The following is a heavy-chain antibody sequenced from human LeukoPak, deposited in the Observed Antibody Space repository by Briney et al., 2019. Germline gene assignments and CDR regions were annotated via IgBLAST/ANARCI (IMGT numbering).Heavy chain of an antibody. CDR2: IHYSGSA. V-gene: IGHV4-34*01. CDR1: GGSFSGYY. CDR3: ARGQWFRAF. J-gene: IGHJ4*02. Sequence: SETLSLTCAVYGGSFSGYYWTWIRQPPGKGLEWIGEIHYSGSATYNPSLKSRVTISVDTSKNQFSLKMNSMTAADTAVYYCARGQWFRAFWSRGTPVTVSS. D-gene: IGHD3-10*01.